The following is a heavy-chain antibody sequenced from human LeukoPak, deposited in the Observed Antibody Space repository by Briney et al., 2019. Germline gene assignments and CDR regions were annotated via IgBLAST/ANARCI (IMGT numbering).Heavy chain of an antibody. V-gene: IGHV3-23*01. CDR2: IDGDGANT. CDR1: GFTFSLYA. CDR3: ATRFGLDYYYYYMDV. Sequence: GGSLRLSCAAPGFTFSLYAMTWVRQTPEKGLEWVSTIDGDGANTYYADSVRGRFTISRDNSKNTLSLQMTSLRADDTAVYYCATRFGLDYYYYYMDVWGKGTTVTVSS. J-gene: IGHJ6*03. D-gene: IGHD3-10*01.